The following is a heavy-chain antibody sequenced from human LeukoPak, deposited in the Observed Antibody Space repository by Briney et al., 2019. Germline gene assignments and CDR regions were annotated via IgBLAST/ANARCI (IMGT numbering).Heavy chain of an antibody. J-gene: IGHJ6*03. CDR1: GFTFSSYS. CDR2: ISSSSSYI. D-gene: IGHD6-13*01. V-gene: IGHV3-21*01. CDR3: ARAERVQQLVYYYYYMDV. Sequence: PGGSLRLSCAASGFTFSSYSMNWVRQAPGKGLEWVSSISSSSSYIYYADSVKGRFTISRDNAKSSLYLQMNSLRAEDTAVYYCARAERVQQLVYYYYYMDVWGKGTTVTVSS.